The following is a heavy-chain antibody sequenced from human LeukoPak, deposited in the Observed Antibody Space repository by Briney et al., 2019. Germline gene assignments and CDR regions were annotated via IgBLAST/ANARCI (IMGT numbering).Heavy chain of an antibody. V-gene: IGHV5-51*01. CDR2: IYPGDSDT. J-gene: IGHJ4*02. CDR3: ARTSGDNDGNALYFDY. Sequence: GESLKISCKGSGYRFTTYWIGWVRQMAGKGLEWMGFIYPGDSDTRYSPSFQGQVTFSADKSISTAYLQWSSLKASDTAMYYCARTSGDNDGNALYFDYWGQGTLVTVSS. CDR1: GYRFTTYW. D-gene: IGHD4-23*01.